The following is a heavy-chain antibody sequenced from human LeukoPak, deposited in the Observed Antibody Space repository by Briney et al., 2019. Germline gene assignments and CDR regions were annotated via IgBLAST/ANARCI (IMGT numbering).Heavy chain of an antibody. J-gene: IGHJ6*04. CDR1: GFTFSSYA. D-gene: IGHD2-21*02. V-gene: IGHV3-30*04. CDR2: ISYDGSNK. CDR3: AREFDGDYWAVAYYYYGMDV. Sequence: GGSLRLSCAASGFTFSSYAMHWVRQAPGKGLEWVAVISYDGSNKYYADSVKGRFTISRDNSKNTLYLQMNSLRAEDTAVYYRAREFDGDYWAVAYYYYGMDVWGKGTTVTVSS.